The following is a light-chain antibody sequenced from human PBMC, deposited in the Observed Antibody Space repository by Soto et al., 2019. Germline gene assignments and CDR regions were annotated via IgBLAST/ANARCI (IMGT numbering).Light chain of an antibody. CDR1: SSDVGGYNY. J-gene: IGLJ2*01. V-gene: IGLV2-14*01. CDR2: EVS. Sequence: QSALTQPASVSGSPGQSITISCTGTSSDVGGYNYVSWYQQHTGKAPKLMIYEVSNRPSGVSNRFSGSKSGNTASLTISGLQAEDEAEYYCSSYTSSSTLVFGGGTQLTVL. CDR3: SSYTSSSTLV.